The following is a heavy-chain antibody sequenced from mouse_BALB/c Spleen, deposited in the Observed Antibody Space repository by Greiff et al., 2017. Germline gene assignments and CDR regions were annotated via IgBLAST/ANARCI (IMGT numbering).Heavy chain of an antibody. CDR1: GFSLTSYG. D-gene: IGHD1-1*01. Sequence: QVQLQQSGPGLVAPSQSLSITCTVSGFSLTSYGVHWVRQPPGKGLEWLGVIWAGGSTNYNSALMSRLSISKDNSKSQVFLKMNSLQTDDTAMYYCAREGYYGSSLAWFAYWGQGTLVTVSA. CDR3: AREGYYGSSLAWFAY. CDR2: IWAGGST. V-gene: IGHV2-9*02. J-gene: IGHJ3*01.